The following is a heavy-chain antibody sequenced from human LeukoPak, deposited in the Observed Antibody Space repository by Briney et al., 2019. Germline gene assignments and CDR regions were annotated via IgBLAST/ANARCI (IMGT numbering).Heavy chain of an antibody. CDR1: GFTFSSYV. D-gene: IGHD3-10*01. CDR3: ARNLASSFPI. Sequence: GRSLRLSCAASGFTFSSYVMHWVRQAPGKGLEGVARISYDGSNKYYADSVKGRFTISRDNSKNSLYLQMNSLRVEDTAIYYCARNLASSFPIWGQGKLVIVSS. V-gene: IGHV3-30*04. CDR2: ISYDGSNK. J-gene: IGHJ3*02.